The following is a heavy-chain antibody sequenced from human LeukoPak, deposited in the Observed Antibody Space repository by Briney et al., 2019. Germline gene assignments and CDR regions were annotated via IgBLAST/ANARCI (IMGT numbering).Heavy chain of an antibody. J-gene: IGHJ5*02. CDR1: GGSISSGDYY. Sequence: SETLSLTCTVSGGSISSGDYYWSWIRQPPGKGLEWIGYIYYSGSTYYNPSPKSRVTISVDTSKNQFSLKLSSVTAADTAVYYCARESGIVVVPAAQTPWGQGTLVTVSS. CDR2: IYYSGST. CDR3: ARESGIVVVPAAQTP. D-gene: IGHD2-2*01. V-gene: IGHV4-30-4*08.